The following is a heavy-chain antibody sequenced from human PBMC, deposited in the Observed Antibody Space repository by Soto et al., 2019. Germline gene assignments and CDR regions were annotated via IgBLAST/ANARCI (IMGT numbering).Heavy chain of an antibody. D-gene: IGHD6-19*01. CDR3: ASSGWSPEFDY. CDR1: GGSVSSGSYY. CDR2: IYYSGST. V-gene: IGHV4-61*01. J-gene: IGHJ4*02. Sequence: QVQLQESGPGLVKPSETLSLTYTVSGGSVSSGSYYWSWIRQPPGKGLEWIGYIYYSGSTNYNPSLKSRVTISVDTSKNQFSLKLSSVTAADTAVYYCASSGWSPEFDYWGQGTLVTVSS.